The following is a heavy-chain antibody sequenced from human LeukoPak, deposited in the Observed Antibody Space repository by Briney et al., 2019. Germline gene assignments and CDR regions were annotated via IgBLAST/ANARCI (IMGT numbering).Heavy chain of an antibody. V-gene: IGHV1-2*04. Sequence: GGSLRLSCAASGFTFSSYAMHWVRQAPGQGLEWMGWINPNSGGTNYAQKFQGWVTMTRDTSISTAYMELSRLRSDDTAVYYCARGFGNYYDSSGYYSGGDNWFDPWGQGTLVTVSS. CDR2: INPNSGGT. J-gene: IGHJ5*02. CDR1: GFTFSSYA. D-gene: IGHD3-22*01. CDR3: ARGFGNYYDSSGYYSGGDNWFDP.